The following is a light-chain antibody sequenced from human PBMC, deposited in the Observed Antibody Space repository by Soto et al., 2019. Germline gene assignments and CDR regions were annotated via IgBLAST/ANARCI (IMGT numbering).Light chain of an antibody. CDR1: QGISGW. J-gene: IGKJ2*01. CDR3: QQYKRYPYT. Sequence: DIQMTQSPSSLSASVGDRVTITCRASQGISGWLAWYQQKPEKAPKSLISATSTLESGVPSRFSRSGSGTDFTLTINRLQPEDFATYYCQQYKRYPYTFGQGTKLESK. V-gene: IGKV1D-16*01. CDR2: ATS.